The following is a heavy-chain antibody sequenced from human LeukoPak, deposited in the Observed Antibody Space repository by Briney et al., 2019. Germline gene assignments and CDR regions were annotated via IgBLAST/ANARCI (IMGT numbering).Heavy chain of an antibody. Sequence: GGSLRLSCTASGFSFSSYWMYWVRRAPGRGLVWVSRINSDGISISYADSVKGRFTISKDSAKNTLYLQMNSLRAEDTAVYYCARRATAHGMDVWGQGTTVTVSS. CDR1: GFSFSSYW. V-gene: IGHV3-74*01. CDR3: ARRATAHGMDV. CDR2: INSDGISI. J-gene: IGHJ6*02.